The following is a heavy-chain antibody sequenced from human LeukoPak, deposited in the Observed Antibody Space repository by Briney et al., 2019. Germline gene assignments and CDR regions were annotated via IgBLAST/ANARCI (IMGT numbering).Heavy chain of an antibody. CDR3: ARHGRSGYSIDWPALDY. J-gene: IGHJ4*02. V-gene: IGHV4-59*08. CDR2: IYYSGST. Sequence: SETLSLTCTVSGGSISSYYWSWIRQPPGKGLEWIGYIYYSGSTNYNPSLKSRVTISVDTSKNQFSLKLSSVTAEDTAVYYCARHGRSGYSIDWPALDYWGQGSLVTVSS. D-gene: IGHD5-18*01. CDR1: GGSISSYY.